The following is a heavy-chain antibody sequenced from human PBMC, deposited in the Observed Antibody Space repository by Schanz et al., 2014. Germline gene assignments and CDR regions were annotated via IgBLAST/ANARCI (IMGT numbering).Heavy chain of an antibody. CDR3: ARDFSAYVGNYFDY. CDR1: GYTFTAYG. D-gene: IGHD5-12*01. Sequence: VQSVHSGTEVQKLGASVKVSCQTSGYTFTAYGINWVRQAPGQGLEWMGWINGYNGHTLYAQKFQGRVTMTTDTSTSTSDMELTSLRFDDTAVYYCARDFSAYVGNYFDYWGQGTLVTVSS. V-gene: IGHV1-18*01. J-gene: IGHJ4*02. CDR2: INGYNGHT.